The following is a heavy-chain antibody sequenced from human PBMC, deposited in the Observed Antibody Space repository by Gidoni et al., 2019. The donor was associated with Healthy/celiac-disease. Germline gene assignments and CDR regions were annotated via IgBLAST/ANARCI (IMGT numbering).Heavy chain of an antibody. Sequence: EVQLLESGGGLVQPGGSLRPSCAASGFSFSSYAMSWVRQAPGKGLEWVSAISGSGGSTYYADSVKGRFTISRDNSKNTLYLQMNSLRAEDTAVYYCAKDWLELGYYFDYWGQGTLVTVSS. CDR1: GFSFSSYA. CDR3: AKDWLELGYYFDY. V-gene: IGHV3-23*01. CDR2: ISGSGGST. D-gene: IGHD7-27*01. J-gene: IGHJ4*02.